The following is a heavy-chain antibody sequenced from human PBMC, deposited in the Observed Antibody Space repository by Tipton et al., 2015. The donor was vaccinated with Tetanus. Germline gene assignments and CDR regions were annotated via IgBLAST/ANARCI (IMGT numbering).Heavy chain of an antibody. J-gene: IGHJ4*02. CDR1: GGLITTGGYS. D-gene: IGHD2-2*01. CDR2: IYQTDST. CDR3: ARGWSECSSWSCSPFDS. V-gene: IGHV4-30-2*01. Sequence: TLSLTCNVSGGLITTGGYSWGWIRQPPGQGLEWLGYIYQTDSTYYNPSVRSRLTLSLQRSKQQFSLSLTSATAADTAVYYCARGWSECSSWSCSPFDSWGRGTLVSVSS.